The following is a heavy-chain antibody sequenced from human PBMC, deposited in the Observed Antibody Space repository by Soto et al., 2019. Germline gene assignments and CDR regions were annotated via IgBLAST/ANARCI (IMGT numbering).Heavy chain of an antibody. V-gene: IGHV4-39*01. CDR2: IYYSGST. CDR3: ARHTIAAAGPFDY. Sequence: QLQLQESGPGLVKPSETLSLTCTVSGGSISSSSYYWGWIRQPPGKGLEWIGSIYYSGSTYYNPSLTGRVTIPVDPSKNQFSLKLSSVTAADTAVYYCARHTIAAAGPFDYWGQGTLVTVSS. D-gene: IGHD6-13*01. J-gene: IGHJ4*02. CDR1: GGSISSSSYY.